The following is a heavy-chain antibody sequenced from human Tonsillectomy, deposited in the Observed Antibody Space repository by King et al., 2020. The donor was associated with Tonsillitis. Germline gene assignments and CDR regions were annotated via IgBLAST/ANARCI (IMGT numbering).Heavy chain of an antibody. CDR1: GFTFSSDW. CDR3: ARDPNHVPGVSFDY. V-gene: IGHV3-7*01. J-gene: IGHJ4*02. Sequence: QLVESGGGLVQPGGSLKLSCAASGFTFSSDWMNWVRQAPGKGLEWVANINQDGSKRYYVDSVKGRFTISRDNAENSLYLQMNSLRAEDTAVYYCARDPNHVPGVSFDYWGQGTLVAVSS. CDR2: INQDGSKR. D-gene: IGHD3-10*02.